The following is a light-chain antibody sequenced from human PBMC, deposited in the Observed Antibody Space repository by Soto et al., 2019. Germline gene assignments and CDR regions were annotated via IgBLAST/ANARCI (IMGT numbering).Light chain of an antibody. CDR1: QSVSSN. CDR2: GAS. J-gene: IGKJ4*01. CDR3: QQYSNWPLT. V-gene: IGKV3-15*01. Sequence: EIVMTQSPATLSVSPGEGATLSCRASQSVSSNLAWYQQKPGQAHRLLILGASTRATGIPARFSGSGSGTEFSLTISALQSEDFAIYYCQQYSNWPLTVGGGTKVGI.